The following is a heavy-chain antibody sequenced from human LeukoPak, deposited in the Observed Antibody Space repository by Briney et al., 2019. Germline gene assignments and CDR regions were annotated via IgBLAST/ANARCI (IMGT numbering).Heavy chain of an antibody. CDR1: GFTFRSYD. V-gene: IGHV3-13*01. J-gene: IGHJ4*02. D-gene: IGHD6-19*01. CDR2: IGIGVDT. Sequence: PGGSLRLSCAASGFTFRSYDMHWVRQVTGKGLEWVSAIGIGVDTYYLDSVKGRFTISRENAKNSLYLQMDSLRAGDTAVYYCARGGIPVAGIDEIDFWGQGTLVTVAS. CDR3: ARGGIPVAGIDEIDF.